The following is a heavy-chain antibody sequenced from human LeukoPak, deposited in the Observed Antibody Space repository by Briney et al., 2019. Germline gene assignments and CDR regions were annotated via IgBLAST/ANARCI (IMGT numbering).Heavy chain of an antibody. Sequence: GSLRLSCAASGFIFSSYAMSWVRQAPGKGLEWVSAISGSGGSTYYADSVKGRFTISRDNSKNTLYLQMNSLRAEDTAVYYCARIYPPIVVVTATVDYWGQGTLVTVSS. J-gene: IGHJ4*02. D-gene: IGHD2-21*02. V-gene: IGHV3-23*01. CDR3: ARIYPPIVVVTATVDY. CDR2: ISGSGGST. CDR1: GFIFSSYA.